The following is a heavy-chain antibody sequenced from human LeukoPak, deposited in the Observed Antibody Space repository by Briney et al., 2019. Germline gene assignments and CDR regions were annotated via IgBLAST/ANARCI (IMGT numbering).Heavy chain of an antibody. Sequence: PSETLSLTCTVSGGSLGGGRFGWSWIRQSAGKGLEWVGRVYFSGSTNYHPSLKSRATISVDMARNQLFLKLTSVTAADTAVYYCARGPIIAGGSRFHYWGQGTLITVSS. V-gene: IGHV4-61*02. CDR1: GGSLGGGRFG. CDR2: VYFSGST. J-gene: IGHJ4*02. CDR3: ARGPIIAGGSRFHY. D-gene: IGHD1-26*01.